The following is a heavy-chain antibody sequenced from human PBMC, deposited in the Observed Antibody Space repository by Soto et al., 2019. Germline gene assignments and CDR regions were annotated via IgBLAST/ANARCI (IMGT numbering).Heavy chain of an antibody. Sequence: QVHLVQSGAEVKKPGASVKVSCKASVYIFINYYIHWVRQAPGQGLEWLGIINPTGGSTNYAQKFRGRVTMARDTSKSTVYMDLSSLRSDDTAVYYCARDLAAADYWVQGTLDTVSS. CDR3: ARDLAAADY. J-gene: IGHJ4*02. D-gene: IGHD6-13*01. CDR1: VYIFINYY. CDR2: INPTGGST. V-gene: IGHV1-46*01.